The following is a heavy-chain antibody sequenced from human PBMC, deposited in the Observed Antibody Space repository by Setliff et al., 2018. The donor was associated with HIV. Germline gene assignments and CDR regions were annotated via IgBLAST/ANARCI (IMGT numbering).Heavy chain of an antibody. J-gene: IGHJ1*01. CDR1: GGSIINYF. D-gene: IGHD2-15*01. Sequence: SETLSLTCSVTGGSIINYFWGWIRMPPGKGLEWIGYIYYSGSTNYNPSLKSRVTISVDTSKNQFSLKLTSVTAADTAMYFCARDSPADGGNPGRFQRWGQGTLVTVSS. V-gene: IGHV4-59*12. CDR2: IYYSGST. CDR3: ARDSPADGGNPGRFQR.